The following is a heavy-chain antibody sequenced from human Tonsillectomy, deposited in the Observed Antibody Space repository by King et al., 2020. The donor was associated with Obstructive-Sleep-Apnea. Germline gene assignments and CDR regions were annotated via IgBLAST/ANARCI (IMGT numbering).Heavy chain of an antibody. CDR3: AKFEQWDYYYYGMDV. D-gene: IGHD6-19*01. J-gene: IGHJ6*02. CDR2: ISGSGGST. V-gene: IGHV3-23*04. Sequence: VQLVESGGGLVQPGGSLRLSCAASGFTFISYAMSWVRQPPGKGLEWVSAISGSGGSTYYAYSVKDRFTISRDNSKNTLHLQINSLRAEDTAVYYCAKFEQWDYYYYGMDVWGQGTTVTVSS. CDR1: GFTFISYA.